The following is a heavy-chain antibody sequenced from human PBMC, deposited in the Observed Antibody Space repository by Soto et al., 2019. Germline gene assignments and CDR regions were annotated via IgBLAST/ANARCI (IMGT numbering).Heavy chain of an antibody. CDR3: ARDRDCTSTSCTYGMDV. CDR1: GDSISSGDYY. D-gene: IGHD2-2*01. J-gene: IGHJ6*02. CDR2: IYNSGST. Sequence: SETLSLTCTVSGDSISSGDYYWTWIRQPPWKGLEWIGYIYNSGSTYDNPSFKSRVSISLDTSKNQFSLTLSSVSAADTAVYYCARDRDCTSTSCTYGMDVWGQGXTVTVYS. V-gene: IGHV4-30-4*01.